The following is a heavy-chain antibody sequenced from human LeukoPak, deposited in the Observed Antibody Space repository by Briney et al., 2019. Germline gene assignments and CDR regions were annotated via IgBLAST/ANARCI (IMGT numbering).Heavy chain of an antibody. Sequence: GESLKISCKGSGYSFTSYWIGWVRQMPGKGLEWMGIIYPGDSDTRYSPSFQGQVTISADKSISTAYLQWSSLKASDTAMYYCARLAIVVVPAAMPASWFDPWGQGTLVAVSS. D-gene: IGHD2-2*01. J-gene: IGHJ5*02. CDR2: IYPGDSDT. V-gene: IGHV5-51*01. CDR3: ARLAIVVVPAAMPASWFDP. CDR1: GYSFTSYW.